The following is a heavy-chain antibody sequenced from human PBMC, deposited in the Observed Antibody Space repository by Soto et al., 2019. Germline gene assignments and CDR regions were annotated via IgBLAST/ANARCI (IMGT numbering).Heavy chain of an antibody. CDR3: ARGPNETVAGTESNWFDP. CDR1: GGSISSGGYY. D-gene: IGHD6-19*01. V-gene: IGHV4-31*03. Sequence: SETLSLTCTVSGGSISSGGYYWSWIRQHPGKGLEWIGYIYYSGSTYYNPSLKSRVTISVDTSKNQFSLKLSSVTAADTAVYYCARGPNETVAGTESNWFDPWGQGTLVTVSS. CDR2: IYYSGST. J-gene: IGHJ5*02.